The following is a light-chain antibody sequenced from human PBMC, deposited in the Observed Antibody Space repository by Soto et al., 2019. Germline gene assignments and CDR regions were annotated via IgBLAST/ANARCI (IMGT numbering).Light chain of an antibody. J-gene: IGKJ2*01. CDR1: QSVSSN. V-gene: IGKV3-15*01. CDR3: QQYNSWPPSYT. CDR2: GAS. Sequence: EIVMTQSPATLSLSPGERATLSCRASQSVSSNLVWYLQKPGQAPRLLIYGASTRATGIPARFSGSGSETDFTLTISSLQSEDFAVYYCQQYNSWPPSYTFGQGTKLQIK.